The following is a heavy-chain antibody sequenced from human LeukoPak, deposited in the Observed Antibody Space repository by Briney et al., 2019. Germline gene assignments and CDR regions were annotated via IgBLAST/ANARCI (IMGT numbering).Heavy chain of an antibody. CDR1: GVTFSIYG. D-gene: IGHD3-22*01. V-gene: IGHV3-30*03. CDR3: AMTYDFNGYYPFDY. Sequence: GGSLRLSCAPSGVTFSIYGMHWVRQAPGKGLDWVAVISYDGSYKYYAGSVKGRFTISRNNSKNTLNLQMNSLRAEDTAVYYCAMTYDFNGYYPFDYWGQGTLVTVSS. CDR2: ISYDGSYK. J-gene: IGHJ4*02.